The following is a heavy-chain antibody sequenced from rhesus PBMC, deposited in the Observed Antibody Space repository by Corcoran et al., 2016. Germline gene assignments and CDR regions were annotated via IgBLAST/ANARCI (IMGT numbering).Heavy chain of an antibody. D-gene: IGHD6-31*01. CDR1: GGSISSSYYY. V-gene: IGHV4-122*02. CDR2: ISYSGGT. Sequence: QVQLQESGPGLVKPSETLSLTCAVSGGSISSSYYYWSWIRQAPGKGLEGIGYISYSGGTSYTPSLKSRVTISRDTSKNQFSLKLSSVTAADTAVYYCAKHSSGWWGQGVLVTVSS. CDR3: AKHSSGW. J-gene: IGHJ4*01.